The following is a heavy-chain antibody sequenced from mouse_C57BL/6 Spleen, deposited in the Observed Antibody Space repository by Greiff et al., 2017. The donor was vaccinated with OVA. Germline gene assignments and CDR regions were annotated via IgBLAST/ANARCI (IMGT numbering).Heavy chain of an antibody. J-gene: IGHJ2*01. CDR1: GFTFTDYY. V-gene: IGHV7-3*01. CDR2: IRNKANGYTT. CDR3: ARYELRYFDY. D-gene: IGHD1-1*01. Sequence: VQLKESGGGLVQPGGSLSLSCAASGFTFTDYYMSWVRQPPGKALEWLGFIRNKANGYTTEYSASVKGRFTISRDNSQSILYLQMTALSAEDSATYYCARYELRYFDYWGQGTTLTVSS.